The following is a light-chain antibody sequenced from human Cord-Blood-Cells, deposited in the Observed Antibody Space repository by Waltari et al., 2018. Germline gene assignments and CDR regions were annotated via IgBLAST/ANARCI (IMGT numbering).Light chain of an antibody. V-gene: IGKV3-15*01. CDR1: QRVSSI. CDR2: GAS. CDR3: QQYNNWPPYT. J-gene: IGKJ2*01. Sequence: EIVMTQSPATLSVSPGERATLSCRASQRVSSILAWYQQKPGQGPRLLIYGASTRATGIPARFSGSGSGTEFTLSISSLQSEDFAVYCCQQYNNWPPYTFGQGTKLEIK.